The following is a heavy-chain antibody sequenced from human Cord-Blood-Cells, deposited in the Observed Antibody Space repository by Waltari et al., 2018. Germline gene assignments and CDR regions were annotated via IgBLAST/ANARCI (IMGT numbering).Heavy chain of an antibody. CDR2: IYHSGST. V-gene: IGHV4-38-2*01. CDR3: ARARSSGYYYFDY. J-gene: IGHJ4*02. CDR1: GSSISSGYY. Sequence: QVQLQESGPGLVKPSETLSLTCAVSGSSISSGYYWGWIRQPPGKGLEWIGSIYHSGSTYYNPSLKSRVTISVDTSKNQFSLKLSSVTAADTAVYYCARARSSGYYYFDYWGQGTLVTVSS. D-gene: IGHD3-22*01.